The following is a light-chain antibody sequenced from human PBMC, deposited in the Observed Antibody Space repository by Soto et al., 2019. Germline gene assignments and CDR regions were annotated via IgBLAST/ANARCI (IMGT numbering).Light chain of an antibody. CDR3: QQYNIFPYT. V-gene: IGKV1-5*03. CDR1: QSVSTW. J-gene: IGKJ2*01. Sequence: DIQMTQSPSTLSASVGDRVTITCRASQSVSTWLAWYQQKPGKSPKLLIYKTSTLDSGVPSRFSASGSGTEFTLTVSSLQHDDFATYYCQQYNIFPYTFGQRTQLEIK. CDR2: KTS.